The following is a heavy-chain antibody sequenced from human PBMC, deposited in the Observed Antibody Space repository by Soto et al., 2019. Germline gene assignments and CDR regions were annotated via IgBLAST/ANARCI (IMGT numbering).Heavy chain of an antibody. CDR1: GGSFSDYA. V-gene: IGHV1-69*06. D-gene: IGHD6-19*01. CDR3: ARDGVRGGWYYFDL. J-gene: IGHJ4*02. CDR2: IIPKFPTG. Sequence: QVQLVQSGTEVKKPGSSVRVSCKVSGGSFSDYAITWVRQAPGQGLEWMGGIIPKFPTGEYAKKFQGTVNITAEKSRSTVYLEVSSLRHEDTAVYYCARDGVRGGWYYFDLWGRGTQVSVSS.